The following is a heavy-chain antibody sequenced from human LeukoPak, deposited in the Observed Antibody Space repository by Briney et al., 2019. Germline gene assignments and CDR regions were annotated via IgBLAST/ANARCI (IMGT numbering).Heavy chain of an antibody. V-gene: IGHV1-69*13. J-gene: IGHJ6*03. CDR3: AREPYYYYYYMDV. CDR1: GGTFSSYG. Sequence: ASVKVSCKASGGTFSSYGISWVRQAPGQGLEWMGWISAYNGNTNYAQKFQGRVTITADESTSTAYMELSSLRSEDTAVYYCAREPYYYYYYMDVWGKGTTVTVSS. CDR2: ISAYNGNT.